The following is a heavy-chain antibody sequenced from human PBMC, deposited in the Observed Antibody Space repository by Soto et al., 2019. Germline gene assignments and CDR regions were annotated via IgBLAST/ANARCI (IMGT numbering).Heavy chain of an antibody. D-gene: IGHD6-13*01. CDR1: VDSIATYY. CDR3: ARYSNNWFQTEGMDV. CDR2: IDTSGNT. J-gene: IGHJ6*02. Sequence: SETLSLTCTVSVDSIATYYWSWIRQPAGKGLEWIGRIDTSGNTNYNPSLKSRVTMSVDTSKKQFSLKLTSVTAADTAVYYCARYSNNWFQTEGMDVWGQGTTVTLS. V-gene: IGHV4-4*07.